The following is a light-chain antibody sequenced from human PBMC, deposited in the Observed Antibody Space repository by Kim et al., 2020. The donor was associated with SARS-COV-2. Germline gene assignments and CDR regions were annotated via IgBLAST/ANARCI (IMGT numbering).Light chain of an antibody. CDR3: QQYHNSPLT. CDR2: AAS. V-gene: IGKV1-16*02. CDR1: QDIRNH. Sequence: DIQMTQSPSSLSASVGDRVTITCRASQDIRNHLTWFQQKPGEAPKSLIYAASSLQSGVPSKFSGGGSGTDFTLTISSLQPEDFATYYCQQYHNSPLTFGGGTKVDIK. J-gene: IGKJ4*01.